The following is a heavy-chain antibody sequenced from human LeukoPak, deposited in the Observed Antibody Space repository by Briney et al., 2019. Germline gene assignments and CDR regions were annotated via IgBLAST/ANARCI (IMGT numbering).Heavy chain of an antibody. CDR3: ARGIAAAESFDY. V-gene: IGHV4-4*02. D-gene: IGHD6-13*01. J-gene: IGHJ4*02. CDR2: IYNSGST. CDR1: GGSFSSSDL. Sequence: SETLSLSCAVSGGSFSSSDLRSWVRPPPGKGLEWIGEIYNSGSTNYTPSLKSRVTISVDKSKNQFSLQLSSVTAADTAVYYCARGIAAAESFDYWGQGTLVTVSS.